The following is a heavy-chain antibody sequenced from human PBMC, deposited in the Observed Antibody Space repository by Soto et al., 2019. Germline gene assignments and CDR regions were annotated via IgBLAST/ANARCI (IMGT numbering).Heavy chain of an antibody. Sequence: ETLSLTCAVSGYSISSGYYWGWLRQPPGKGLEWVSSISSTRTYIHYADSVKGRFTISRDNAKNSLYLEMNSLRDDGTAIYYCAREGAYDTSGKYIQAFCYWGQGTLVTVSS. CDR3: AREGAYDTSGKYIQAFCY. J-gene: IGHJ4*02. CDR2: ISSTRTYI. D-gene: IGHD3-22*01. CDR1: GYSISSGYY. V-gene: IGHV3-21*06.